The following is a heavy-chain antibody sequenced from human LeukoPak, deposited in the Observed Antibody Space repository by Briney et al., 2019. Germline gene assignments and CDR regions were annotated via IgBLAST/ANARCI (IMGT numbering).Heavy chain of an antibody. D-gene: IGHD1-26*01. CDR1: GFTFSSYG. CDR2: ISYDGSNK. Sequence: GGSLRLSCAASGFTFSSYGMHWARQAPGKGLEWVAVISYDGSNKYYADSVKGRFTISRDNAKNSLYLQMNSLRVEDTGVYYCASWGEGALDNWGQGTLVTVSS. J-gene: IGHJ4*02. V-gene: IGHV3-30*03. CDR3: ASWGEGALDN.